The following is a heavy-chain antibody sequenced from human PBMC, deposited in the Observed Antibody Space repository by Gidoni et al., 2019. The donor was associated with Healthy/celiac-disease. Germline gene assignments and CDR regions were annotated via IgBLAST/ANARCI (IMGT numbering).Heavy chain of an antibody. J-gene: IGHJ4*02. CDR1: GGSFSGYY. CDR3: ARGRSWQQLALDY. V-gene: IGHV4-34*01. CDR2: INHSGST. D-gene: IGHD6-13*01. Sequence: QVQLQQWGAGLLKPSDTLSLTCAVHGGSFSGYYWSWIRQPPGKGLEWIGEINHSGSTNYNPSLKSRVTISVDTSKNQFSLKLSSVTAADTAVYYCARGRSWQQLALDYWGQGTLVTVSS.